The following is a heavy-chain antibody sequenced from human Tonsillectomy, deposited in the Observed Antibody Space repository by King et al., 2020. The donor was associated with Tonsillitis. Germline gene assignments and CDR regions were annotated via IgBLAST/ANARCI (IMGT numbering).Heavy chain of an antibody. V-gene: IGHV1-69*01. J-gene: IGHJ4*02. CDR1: GGTFSSYA. Sequence: QLVQSGAEVKKPGSSVKVSCKASGGTFSSYAISWVRQAPGQGLECMGGIIPIFGSANYAQKFQGRVTITADESTGTAYMELSSLRSDDTAVYYCAFRTQNEYNYGYDAPGYWGQGTLVTVSS. D-gene: IGHD5-18*01. CDR2: IIPIFGSA. CDR3: AFRTQNEYNYGYDAPGY.